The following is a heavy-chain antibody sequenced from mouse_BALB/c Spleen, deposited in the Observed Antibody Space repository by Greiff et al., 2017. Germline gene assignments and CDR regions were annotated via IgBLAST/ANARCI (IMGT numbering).Heavy chain of an antibody. V-gene: IGHV5-17*02. CDR1: GFTFSSFG. J-gene: IGHJ4*01. CDR3: ARSTSAAMDY. CDR2: ISSGSSTI. Sequence: EVQLVESGGGLVQPGGSRKLSCAASGFTFSSFGMHWVRQAPEKGLEWVAYISSGSSTIYYADTVKGRFTISRDNPKNTLFLQMTSLRSEDTAMYYCARSTSAAMDYWGQGTSVTVSS.